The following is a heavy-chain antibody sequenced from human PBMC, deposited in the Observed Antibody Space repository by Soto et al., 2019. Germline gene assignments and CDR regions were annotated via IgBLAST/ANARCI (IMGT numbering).Heavy chain of an antibody. Sequence: QVQLVQSGAEVKEPGASVKVSCKASGYTFTSYDINWVRQASGQGLEWMGWMNPHTGSTGYAENFQGRVAMTRDTAISTAYMELSSLESDDTAVYYCARKGDRYAYPLDNWGQGTLVTVSS. CDR3: ARKGDRYAYPLDN. J-gene: IGHJ4*02. D-gene: IGHD5-12*01. CDR1: GYTFTSYD. V-gene: IGHV1-8*01. CDR2: MNPHTGST.